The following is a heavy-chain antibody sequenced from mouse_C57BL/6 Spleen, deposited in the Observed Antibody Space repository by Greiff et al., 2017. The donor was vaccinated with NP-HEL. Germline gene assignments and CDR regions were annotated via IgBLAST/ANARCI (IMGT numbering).Heavy chain of an antibody. CDR1: GYTFTSYW. CDR3: ARGAFYDYDGDY. Sequence: QVQLQQPGAELVKPGASVKLSCKASGYTFTSYWMHWVKQRPGQGLAWIGMIHPNSGSTNYNEKFKSKATLTVDKSSSTAYMQLSSLTSEDSAVYYCARGAFYDYDGDYWGQGTTLTVSS. V-gene: IGHV1-64*01. J-gene: IGHJ2*01. CDR2: IHPNSGST. D-gene: IGHD2-4*01.